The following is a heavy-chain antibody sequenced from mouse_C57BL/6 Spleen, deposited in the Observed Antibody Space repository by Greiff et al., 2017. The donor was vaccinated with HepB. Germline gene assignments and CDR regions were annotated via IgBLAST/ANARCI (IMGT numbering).Heavy chain of an antibody. V-gene: IGHV5-12*01. D-gene: IGHD1-1*01. CDR1: GFTFSDYY. CDR2: ISNGGGST. J-gene: IGHJ1*03. CDR3: ARGDYYGSSYGYFDV. Sequence: EVNLVESGGGLVQPGGSLKLSCAASGFTFSDYYMYWVRQTPEKRLEWVAYISNGGGSTYYPDTVKGRFTISRDNAKNTLYLQMSRLKSEDTAMYYCARGDYYGSSYGYFDVWGTGTTVTVSS.